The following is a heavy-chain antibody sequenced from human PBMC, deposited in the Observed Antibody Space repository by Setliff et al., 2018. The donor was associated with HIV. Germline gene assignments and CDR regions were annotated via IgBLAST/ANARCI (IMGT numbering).Heavy chain of an antibody. D-gene: IGHD1-7*01. CDR3: AKVRWTANYYFDC. V-gene: IGHV3-23*01. CDR2: ISADGLTT. Sequence: GVSLRLSCAASGFTFNTYAVTWVRQAPGKGLEWVSVISADGLTTFYADSVKGRFTISRDNSKDTLYLQMNSLRAEDTALYYCAKVRWTANYYFDCWGQGTLVTVSS. CDR1: GFTFNTYA. J-gene: IGHJ4*02.